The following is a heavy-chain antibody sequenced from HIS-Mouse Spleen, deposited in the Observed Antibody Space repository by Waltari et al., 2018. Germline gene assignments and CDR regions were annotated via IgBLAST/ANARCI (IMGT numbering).Heavy chain of an antibody. V-gene: IGHV4-39*07. CDR2: IYYSGST. CDR1: GGSISSRSYC. Sequence: QSQLQEAGPGLVKHSETLSLTCHFPGGSISSRSYCWGWIRQPPGKGLEWIGSIYYSGSTYYNPSLKSRVTISVDTSKNQFSLKLSSVTAADTAVYYCAREIPYSSSWYDWYFDLWGRGTLVTVSS. D-gene: IGHD6-13*01. J-gene: IGHJ2*01. CDR3: AREIPYSSSWYDWYFDL.